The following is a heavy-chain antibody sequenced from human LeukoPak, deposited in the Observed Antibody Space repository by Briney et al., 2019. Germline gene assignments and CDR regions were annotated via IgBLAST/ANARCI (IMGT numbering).Heavy chain of an antibody. J-gene: IGHJ4*02. Sequence: ASVKVSCKASGYSFITYDISWVRQAPGQGLEWMGWISAYNGYTNYAQKLQGRVTMTTDTSTSTAYMELRSLRSDDTAVYYCARSIQYDYWGQGTLVTVSS. CDR3: ARSIQYDY. CDR1: GYSFITYD. D-gene: IGHD4-11*01. V-gene: IGHV1-18*01. CDR2: ISAYNGYT.